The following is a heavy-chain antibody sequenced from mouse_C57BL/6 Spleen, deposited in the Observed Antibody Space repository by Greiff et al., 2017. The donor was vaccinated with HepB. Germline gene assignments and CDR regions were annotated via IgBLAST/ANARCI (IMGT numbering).Heavy chain of an antibody. CDR2: IYPGDGDT. V-gene: IGHV1-82*01. D-gene: IGHD1-1*01. J-gene: IGHJ2*01. CDR1: GYAFSSSW. CDR3: ARAYYGSTSYCDY. Sequence: VQLQQSGPELVKPGASVKISCKASGYAFSSSWMNWVKQRPGKGLEWIGRIYPGDGDTNYNGKFKGKATLTADKSSSTAYMQLSSLTSEDSAVYFCARAYYGSTSYCDYWGQGTTLTVSS.